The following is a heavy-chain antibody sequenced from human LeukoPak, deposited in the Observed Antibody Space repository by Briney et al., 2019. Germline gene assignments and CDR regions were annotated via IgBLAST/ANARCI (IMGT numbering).Heavy chain of an antibody. CDR1: GGSISSGGYS. Sequence: SQTLSLTCAVSGGSISSGGYSWSWIRQPPGKGLEWIGNIYHSGSTYYNPSLKSRVTISVDRSKNQFSLKLSSVTAADTAVYYCARVLTPEETGPYPANWFDPWGQGTLVTVSS. V-gene: IGHV4-30-2*01. CDR2: IYHSGST. D-gene: IGHD1-14*01. J-gene: IGHJ5*02. CDR3: ARVLTPEETGPYPANWFDP.